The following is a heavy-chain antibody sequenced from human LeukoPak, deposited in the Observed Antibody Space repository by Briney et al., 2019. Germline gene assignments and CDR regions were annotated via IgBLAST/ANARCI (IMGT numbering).Heavy chain of an antibody. CDR3: VKEPLQVPYYYMDV. D-gene: IGHD4/OR15-4a*01. Sequence: GGSLRLSCAASGFTFSSYAMSWVRQAPGKGLEWVSAISGSGGSTYYADSVKGRFTISRDNSKNTLYLQMNSLRAEDTAVYYCVKEPLQVPYYYMDVWGKGTTVTVSS. J-gene: IGHJ6*03. V-gene: IGHV3-23*01. CDR2: ISGSGGST. CDR1: GFTFSSYA.